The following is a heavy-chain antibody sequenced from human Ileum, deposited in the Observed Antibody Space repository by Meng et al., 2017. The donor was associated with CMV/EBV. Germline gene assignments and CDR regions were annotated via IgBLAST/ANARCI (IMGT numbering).Heavy chain of an antibody. V-gene: IGHV3-23*01. CDR2: ISPNSDRT. D-gene: IGHD1-26*01. Sequence: LRLSCAASGFAFNTYEMTWVRQAPGKGMEWVSFISPNSDRTYYADSVKGRFTISRDNSENTLFLQMNSLRAEDTAIYYCVKGGWEDYWGQGTLVTVSS. CDR3: VKGGWEDY. J-gene: IGHJ4*02. CDR1: GFAFNTYE.